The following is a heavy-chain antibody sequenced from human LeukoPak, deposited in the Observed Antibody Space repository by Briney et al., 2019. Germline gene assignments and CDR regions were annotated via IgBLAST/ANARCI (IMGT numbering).Heavy chain of an antibody. D-gene: IGHD4-17*01. CDR1: GGSISSSSYY. CDR3: ARDFFYGDYSFYYYYYGMDV. CDR2: IYYSGST. J-gene: IGHJ6*02. Sequence: SETLSLTCTVSGGSISSSSYYWGWIRQPPGKGLEWIGSIYYSGSTYYNPSLKSRVTISVDTSKNQFSLKLSSVTAADTAVYYCARDFFYGDYSFYYYYYGMDVWGQGTLVTVSS. V-gene: IGHV4-39*07.